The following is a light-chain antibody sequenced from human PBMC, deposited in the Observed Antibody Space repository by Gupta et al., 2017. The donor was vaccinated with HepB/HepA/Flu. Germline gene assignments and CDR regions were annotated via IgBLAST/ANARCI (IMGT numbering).Light chain of an antibody. CDR1: QSVSSN. J-gene: IGKJ4*01. CDR3: QQHNNWPLT. V-gene: IGKV3-11*01. Sequence: EIVLTQSPATLSLSPGERATLSCWASQSVSSNLAWYQQKPCQAPRLLMYGSSNRAAGIPARFSGSGSGTDFTLTISRLDPEDFAVYYCQQHNNWPLTFGGGTKVEI. CDR2: GSS.